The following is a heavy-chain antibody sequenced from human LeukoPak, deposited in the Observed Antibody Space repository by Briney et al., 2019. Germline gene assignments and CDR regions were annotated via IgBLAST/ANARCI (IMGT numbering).Heavy chain of an antibody. CDR2: VIPNSGGS. D-gene: IGHD1-1*01. V-gene: IGHV1-2*02. Sequence: ASVKVSCKASGYTFTDYYIHWVRQAPGQGLEWMGWVIPNSGGSNYAQQFQGRVTMTRGTSISTAYMELSRLTSDDTAVYYCTRGSYITSTDHWGQGTLVTVSS. CDR3: TRGSYITSTDH. CDR1: GYTFTDYY. J-gene: IGHJ4*02.